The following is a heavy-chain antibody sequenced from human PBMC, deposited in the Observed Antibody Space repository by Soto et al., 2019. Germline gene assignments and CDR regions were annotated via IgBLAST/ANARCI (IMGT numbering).Heavy chain of an antibody. J-gene: IGHJ4*02. D-gene: IGHD5-12*01. CDR3: ARDRWVSYSGYDWHFDY. V-gene: IGHV3-48*03. Sequence: PGGSLRLSCTASGFPFSSYEMNWVRQAPGKGLEWISYISSGGTNIYYADSVKGRFTISRDTAQNSVDLQMNSLRAEDTAVYYCARDRWVSYSGYDWHFDYWGQGTLVTVSS. CDR2: ISSGGTNI. CDR1: GFPFSSYE.